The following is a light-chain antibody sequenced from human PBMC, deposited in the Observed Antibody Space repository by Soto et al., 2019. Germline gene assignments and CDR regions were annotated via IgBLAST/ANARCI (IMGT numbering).Light chain of an antibody. CDR3: QQLNGSPWT. V-gene: IGKV1-9*01. CDR1: PAIASF. J-gene: IGKJ1*01. Sequence: IQLTQSPSSLSASVGDRVTSTCRASPAIASFLAWYQQKPGTAPKLLIYDAATLQSGVPSRFSGRRSGTEYTLTIGSLQPEDFATYYCQQLNGSPWTFGQGTKVDIK. CDR2: DAA.